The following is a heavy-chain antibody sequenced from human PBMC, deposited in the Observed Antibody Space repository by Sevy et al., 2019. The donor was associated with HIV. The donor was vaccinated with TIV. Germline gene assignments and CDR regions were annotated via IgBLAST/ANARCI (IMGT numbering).Heavy chain of an antibody. CDR1: GFTFSSYG. Sequence: LSLTCAVSGFTFSSYGMHWVRQAPGKGLEWVAGIWYDESNKYYADSVKGRFTISRDNSKNTLYLQMNSLRAEDTAVYYCARDGEYCTNGVCSWGLFDYWGQGTLVTVSS. CDR3: ARDGEYCTNGVCSWGLFDY. J-gene: IGHJ4*02. V-gene: IGHV3-33*01. D-gene: IGHD2-8*01. CDR2: IWYDESNK.